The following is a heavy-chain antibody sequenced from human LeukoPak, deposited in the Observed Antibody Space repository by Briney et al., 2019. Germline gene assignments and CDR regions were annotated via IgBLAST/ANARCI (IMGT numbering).Heavy chain of an antibody. CDR3: ARETGYCSGGSCYYDAFDI. CDR2: INAGNGNT. J-gene: IGHJ3*02. CDR1: GYTFTSYA. Sequence: ASVKVSCKASGYTFTSYAMHWVRQAPGQRLEWMGWINAGNGNTKYSQKFQGRVTITADKSTSTAYMELSSLRSEDTAVYYCARETGYCSGGSCYYDAFDIWGQGTMVTVSS. V-gene: IGHV1-3*01. D-gene: IGHD2-15*01.